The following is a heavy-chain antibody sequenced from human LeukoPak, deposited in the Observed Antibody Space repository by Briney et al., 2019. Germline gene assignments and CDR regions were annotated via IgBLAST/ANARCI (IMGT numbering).Heavy chain of an antibody. V-gene: IGHV3-23*01. D-gene: IGHD6-6*01. J-gene: IGHJ4*02. CDR1: GFTFSTYA. Sequence: GGSLRLSCAASGFTFSTYAMSWVRQAPGKGLEWVSAISGSGGSTYYADSVKGRFTISRDNSKNTLYLQMNSLRAEDTAVAGRRPTKYYFDYWGQGTLVTVSS. CDR2: ISGSGGST. CDR3: RPTKYYFDY.